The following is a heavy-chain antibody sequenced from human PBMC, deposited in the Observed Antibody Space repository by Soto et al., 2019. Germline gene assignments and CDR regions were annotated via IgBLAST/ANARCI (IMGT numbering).Heavy chain of an antibody. J-gene: IGHJ4*02. CDR2: IWYDGSNK. Sequence: GGSLRLSCAASGFPFSNAWMNWVRQAPGKGLEWVAVIWYDGSNKYYADSVKGRFTISRDNSKDTLYLQMNSLRAEDTAVYYCARGLVVPAAIGYYFDYWGQGTLVTVSS. D-gene: IGHD2-2*02. CDR3: ARGLVVPAAIGYYFDY. V-gene: IGHV3-33*08. CDR1: GFPFSNAW.